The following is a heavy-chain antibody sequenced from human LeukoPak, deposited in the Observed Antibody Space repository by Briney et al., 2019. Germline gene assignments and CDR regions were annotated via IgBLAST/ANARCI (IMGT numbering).Heavy chain of an antibody. CDR2: ISADNGNT. D-gene: IGHD4-17*01. CDR3: ARVNGDFGYFDY. Sequence: ASVKVSCKASGYTFSSYGISWVRQAPGQGLEWMGWISADNGNTNYVQKFQGRVTMTTDTSTSTAYMELRSLRSDDTAVYYCARVNGDFGYFDYWGQGTLVTVSS. J-gene: IGHJ4*02. CDR1: GYTFSSYG. V-gene: IGHV1-18*01.